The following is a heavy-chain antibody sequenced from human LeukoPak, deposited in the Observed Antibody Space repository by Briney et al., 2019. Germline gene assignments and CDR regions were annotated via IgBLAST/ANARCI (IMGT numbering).Heavy chain of an antibody. CDR3: ARGLPINYYDSSGDAFDI. D-gene: IGHD3-22*01. V-gene: IGHV1-69*13. Sequence: ASVKVSCKASGGTFSSYAISWVRQAPGQGLEWMGGIIPIFGTANYAQKFQGRVTITADESTSTAYMELSSLRSEDTAVYYCARGLPINYYDSSGDAFDIWGQGTMVTVSS. CDR2: IIPIFGTA. J-gene: IGHJ3*02. CDR1: GGTFSSYA.